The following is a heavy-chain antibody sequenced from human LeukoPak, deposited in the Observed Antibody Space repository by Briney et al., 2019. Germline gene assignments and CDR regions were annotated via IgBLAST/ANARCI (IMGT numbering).Heavy chain of an antibody. CDR3: ARGRSGYYGSGSQIDY. V-gene: IGHV4-34*01. J-gene: IGHJ4*02. CDR1: GGSFSGYY. D-gene: IGHD3-10*01. CDR2: INHSGST. Sequence: PSETLSLTCAVYGGSFSGYYWSWIRQPPGKGLRWIGEINHSGSTNYNPSLKSRVTISVDTSKNQFSLKLSSVTAADTAVYYCARGRSGYYGSGSQIDYWGQGTLVTVSS.